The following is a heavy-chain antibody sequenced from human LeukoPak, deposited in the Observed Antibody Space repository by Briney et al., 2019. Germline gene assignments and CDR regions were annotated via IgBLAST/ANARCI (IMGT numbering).Heavy chain of an antibody. J-gene: IGHJ4*02. CDR1: GGSISSYY. CDR2: IYSSGNT. D-gene: IGHD3-10*01. V-gene: IGHV4-4*07. Sequence: SETLSLTCTVSGGSISSYYWTWIRQPAGKGLEWIGRIYSSGNTNYNPSLKSRVSMSVDTSKNQFSLKLSSVTAADTAVYCCTRDMGSYYGHWGQGTLVTVSS. CDR3: TRDMGSYYGH.